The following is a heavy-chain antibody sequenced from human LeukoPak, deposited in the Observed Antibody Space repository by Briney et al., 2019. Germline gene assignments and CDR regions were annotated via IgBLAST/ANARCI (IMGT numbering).Heavy chain of an antibody. CDR3: AKRGAARMDYFDY. J-gene: IGHJ4*02. CDR1: GFTFSSYA. D-gene: IGHD6-6*01. V-gene: IGHV3-23*01. Sequence: PGGSLRLSCAASGFTFSSYAMSWVRQARGRGLEWVSAISGSGGSTYYADSVKGRFTISRDNSKNALYLQMNSLRAEDTAVYYCAKRGAARMDYFDYWGQGTLVTVSS. CDR2: ISGSGGST.